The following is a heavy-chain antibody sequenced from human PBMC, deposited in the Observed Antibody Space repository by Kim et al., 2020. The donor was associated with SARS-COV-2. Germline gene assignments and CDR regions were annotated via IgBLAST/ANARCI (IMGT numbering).Heavy chain of an antibody. J-gene: IGHJ3*02. Sequence: GREKYYVDSVKCRFTISRDNTKNSMYLQMNSLRAEDTAVYYCGRETAFDIWGQGTMVTVSS. CDR3: GRETAFDI. CDR2: GREK. V-gene: IGHV3-7*01.